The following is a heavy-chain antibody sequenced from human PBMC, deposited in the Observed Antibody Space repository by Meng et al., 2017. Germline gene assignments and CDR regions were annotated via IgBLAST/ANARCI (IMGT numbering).Heavy chain of an antibody. CDR1: GGSFSGYY. CDR3: ARGRGYSSSSAGY. D-gene: IGHD6-6*01. CDR2: INHSGST. Sequence: SETLSLTCVVYGGSFSGYYWSWIRQPPGKGLEWIGEINHSGSTNYNPSLKSRVTISVDTSKNQFSLKLSSVTAADTAVYYCARGRGYSSSSAGYWGQGTLVTVSS. V-gene: IGHV4-34*01. J-gene: IGHJ4*02.